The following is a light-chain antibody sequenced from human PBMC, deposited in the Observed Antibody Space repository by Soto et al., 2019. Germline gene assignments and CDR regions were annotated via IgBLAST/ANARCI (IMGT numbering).Light chain of an antibody. CDR1: SSDVGGYNY. CDR2: EVT. V-gene: IGLV2-8*01. Sequence: QSVLTQPPSASGSPGQSVTISCTGTSSDVGGYNYLSWYQHRPGKAPQLIIYEVTKRPSGVPNRFFGSKSGNTASLTVSGLQAEDEADYFCMSYAGMYTYVFGTETKLTVL. J-gene: IGLJ1*01. CDR3: MSYAGMYTYV.